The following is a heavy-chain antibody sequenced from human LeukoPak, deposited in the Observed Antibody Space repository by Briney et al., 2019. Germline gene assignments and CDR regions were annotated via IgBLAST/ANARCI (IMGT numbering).Heavy chain of an antibody. V-gene: IGHV3-48*04. Sequence: GGSLRLSCAASGFSVRSNSMSWVRQAPGKGLEWLSYIISTSSTIYYADSVKGRFTISRDNAKNSLYLQMNSLRAEDTAVYYCARELATGMDVWGQGTTVTVSS. CDR3: ARELATGMDV. CDR1: GFSVRSNS. CDR2: IISTSSTI. J-gene: IGHJ6*02. D-gene: IGHD5-12*01.